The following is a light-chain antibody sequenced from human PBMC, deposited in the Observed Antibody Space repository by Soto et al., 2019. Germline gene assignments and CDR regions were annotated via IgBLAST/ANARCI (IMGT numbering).Light chain of an antibody. Sequence: DIQMTQSPSTLSASVGDRVTITCRASQSFSSWLAWYQQKPGKAPKLLIYDTSSLESGVPSRFSGSGAGTEFTLTISSLQPDDFATYYCKQYNGYPYTFGQGTKLEIK. V-gene: IGKV1-5*01. J-gene: IGKJ2*01. CDR1: QSFSSW. CDR2: DTS. CDR3: KQYNGYPYT.